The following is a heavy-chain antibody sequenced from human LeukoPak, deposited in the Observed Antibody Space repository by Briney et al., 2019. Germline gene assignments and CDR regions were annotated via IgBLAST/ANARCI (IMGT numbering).Heavy chain of an antibody. V-gene: IGHV3-21*01. D-gene: IGHD6-19*01. J-gene: IGHJ4*02. Sequence: GGSLRLSCAASGFTFSSYSMNWVRQAPGKGLEWVSSISSSSSYIYYADSVKGRFTISRDNAKNSLYLQMNSLRAEDTAVYYCARDSVAGTYYLPYSFDYWGRGTLVTVSS. CDR3: ARDSVAGTYYLPYSFDY. CDR2: ISSSSSYI. CDR1: GFTFSSYS.